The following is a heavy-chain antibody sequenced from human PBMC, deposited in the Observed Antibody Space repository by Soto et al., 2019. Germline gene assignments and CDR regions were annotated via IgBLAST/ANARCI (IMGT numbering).Heavy chain of an antibody. V-gene: IGHV1-69*06. CDR1: SCTFHSYS. CDR3: ARGTLDTAMVPRAFAY. D-gene: IGHD5-18*01. CDR2: IIPIFGTA. Sequence: SVKVSCKASSCTFHSYSIIWVRQAHGQGLEWIGGIIPIFGTANYAQKFQGRGTMTADKSTSTAYMELSSLRSEDTAVYYCARGTLDTAMVPRAFAYWCQVTMVTVSS. J-gene: IGHJ4*02.